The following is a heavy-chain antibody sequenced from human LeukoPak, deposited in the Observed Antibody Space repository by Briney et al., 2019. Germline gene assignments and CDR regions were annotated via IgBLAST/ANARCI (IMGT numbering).Heavy chain of an antibody. CDR2: ISGSGGST. CDR1: AFTFNNSA. J-gene: IGHJ4*02. CDR3: AKDREMWYFDY. V-gene: IGHV3-23*01. Sequence: GGSLRLSCAASAFTFNNSAMSWVRQAPGKGLELVSSISGSGGSTDYADSVKGRFTISRDNSKNTLYLQMNSLRAEDTAVYYCAKDREMWYFDYWGQGTLVTVSS. D-gene: IGHD5-24*01.